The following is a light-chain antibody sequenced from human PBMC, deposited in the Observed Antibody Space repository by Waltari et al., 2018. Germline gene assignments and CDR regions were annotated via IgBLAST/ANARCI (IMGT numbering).Light chain of an antibody. Sequence: DIHMTQSPSSLSASVGARVTITCRTSQSISTSLHWYQQKPGKAPRLLIYGASTLQSGVPSRFSGSGSGTDFALTISSLQVEDFATYFCQQGFSIPWTFGQGTEVDIK. V-gene: IGKV1-39*01. CDR1: QSISTS. CDR3: QQGFSIPWT. CDR2: GAS. J-gene: IGKJ1*01.